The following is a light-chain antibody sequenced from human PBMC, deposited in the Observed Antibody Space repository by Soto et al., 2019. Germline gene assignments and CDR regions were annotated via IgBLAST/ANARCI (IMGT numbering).Light chain of an antibody. V-gene: IGKV3-15*01. CDR3: QQYGGSPIT. CDR2: GAS. CDR1: QGVSSD. J-gene: IGKJ5*01. Sequence: EIVMTHSPATLSASPVERATLSCRASQGVSSDVAWYQQKPGQAPRLLIYGASTRATGIPARFSGSGSGTDFTLTISRLEPDDFALYFCQQYGGSPITFGLGTRLEIK.